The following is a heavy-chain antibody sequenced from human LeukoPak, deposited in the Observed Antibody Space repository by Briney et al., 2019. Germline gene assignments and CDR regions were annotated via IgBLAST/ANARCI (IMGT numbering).Heavy chain of an antibody. CDR3: TTGIGNYYYY. J-gene: IGHJ4*02. D-gene: IGHD3-10*01. V-gene: IGHV3-74*01. CDR1: GSTFSRCW. Sequence: GVCLRLSCAASGSTFSRCWMHWVRQAPGKGLVWVSRVKSDGSDTIYADSVKGRFTISRDNAKNTLYLQMDSLRAEDTAVYYCTTGIGNYYYYWGQGTLVTVAS. CDR2: VKSDGSDT.